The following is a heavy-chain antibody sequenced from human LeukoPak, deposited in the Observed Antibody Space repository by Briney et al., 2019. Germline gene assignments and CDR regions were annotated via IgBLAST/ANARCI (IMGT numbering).Heavy chain of an antibody. CDR3: ARGEGGSSYTYRAFDI. Sequence: PGGSLRLSCAGSGFTFSSYSMTWVRQAPGKGLEWVSYSSGSGTTIYYAVSVKGRFTISRDNAKNSLYLQMNSLRDEDTALYYCARGEGGSSYTYRAFDIWGQGTMVTVSS. V-gene: IGHV3-48*02. J-gene: IGHJ3*02. CDR2: SSGSGTTI. CDR1: GFTFSSYS. D-gene: IGHD5-18*01.